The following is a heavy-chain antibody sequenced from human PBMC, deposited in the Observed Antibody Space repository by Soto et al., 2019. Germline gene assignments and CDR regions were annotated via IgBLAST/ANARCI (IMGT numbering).Heavy chain of an antibody. D-gene: IGHD3-16*01. CDR2: ISGYNANT. CDR1: GYSFTRHG. Sequence: QVQLVQSGAEVKKPGASVKVSCKASGYSFTRHGISWVRQAPGQGLEWMGWISGYNANTNYPENLQGSVTMTTDTSTSTAYMEVRNLISAHTAGYYCARMGDVPYYYSGLDVWGQGTTVTVSS. J-gene: IGHJ6*02. CDR3: ARMGDVPYYYSGLDV. V-gene: IGHV1-18*01.